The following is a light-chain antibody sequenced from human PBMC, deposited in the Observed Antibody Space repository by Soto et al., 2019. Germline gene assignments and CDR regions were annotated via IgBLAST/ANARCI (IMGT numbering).Light chain of an antibody. J-gene: IGKJ1*01. CDR2: KAS. Sequence: DIQMTQSPSTLSASVGDRVTITCRASESISNFLAWYQQKPGKAPNLLIYKASSLESGVPSRFSGSGSGTEFTLTISSLQPDDFATYYCQPYNSYSRTFGQGTTVDIK. V-gene: IGKV1-5*03. CDR3: QPYNSYSRT. CDR1: ESISNF.